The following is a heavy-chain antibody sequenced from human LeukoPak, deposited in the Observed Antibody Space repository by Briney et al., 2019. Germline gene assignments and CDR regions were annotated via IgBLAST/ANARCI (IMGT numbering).Heavy chain of an antibody. CDR3: ARDHRYAFDN. J-gene: IGHJ4*01. CDR2: IGIGCCNT. D-gene: IGHD5-12*01. Sequence: GGSLRLSCAASGFNYIDYSMNWVRQAPGQGLEWISYIGIGCCNTKYADSVKGRFPISRDKARNSLYLQMNSLRVEDTAVYYCARDHRYAFDNWGHGTLVTVSS. V-gene: IGHV3-48*01. CDR1: GFNYIDYS.